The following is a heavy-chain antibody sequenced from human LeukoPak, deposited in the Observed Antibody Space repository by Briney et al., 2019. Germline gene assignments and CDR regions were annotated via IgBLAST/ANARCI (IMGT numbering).Heavy chain of an antibody. D-gene: IGHD5-18*01. CDR2: SVPRDGTT. Sequence: PGGSLRLSCAASGFTFSNLAMSWVRQAPGKGLEWVSASVPRDGTTYYADSVKGRFTISRDNSKNTLYLQMNSLRAEDTAVYYCAKRSLLPTTTSVGYQNFFDSWGQGTLVTVSS. CDR1: GFTFSNLA. V-gene: IGHV3-23*01. CDR3: AKRSLLPTTTSVGYQNFFDS. J-gene: IGHJ4*02.